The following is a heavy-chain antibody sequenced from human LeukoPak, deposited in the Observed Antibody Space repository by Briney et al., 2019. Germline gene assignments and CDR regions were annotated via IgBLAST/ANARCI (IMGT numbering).Heavy chain of an antibody. CDR1: GFTFSNYG. Sequence: GGSLRLSCAASGFTFSNYGMSWVRQTPGKGLEWVSAINTGGGRTHYADSVEGRFTISRDNSKNTVFLQMNSLRVEDTAIYFCARQLWLPDYWGQGTLVTVSS. CDR3: ARQLWLPDY. J-gene: IGHJ4*02. V-gene: IGHV3-23*01. D-gene: IGHD5-18*01. CDR2: INTGGGRT.